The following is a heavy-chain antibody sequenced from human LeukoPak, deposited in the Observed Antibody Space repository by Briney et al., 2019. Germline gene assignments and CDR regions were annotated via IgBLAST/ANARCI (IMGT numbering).Heavy chain of an antibody. J-gene: IGHJ4*02. Sequence: PGGSLRLSCAASGFTFSSYAMHWVRQAPGKGLEWVAVISYDGSNKYYADSVKGRFTISRDNSQNTLYLQMNSLRAEDTAVYYCARVSPSGDYFDYWGQGTLVTVSS. CDR3: ARVSPSGDYFDY. D-gene: IGHD4-17*01. CDR2: ISYDGSNK. CDR1: GFTFSSYA. V-gene: IGHV3-30*04.